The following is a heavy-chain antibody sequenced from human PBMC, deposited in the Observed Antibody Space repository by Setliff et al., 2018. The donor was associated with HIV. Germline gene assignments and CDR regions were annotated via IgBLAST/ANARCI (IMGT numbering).Heavy chain of an antibody. D-gene: IGHD2-2*01. CDR1: GGTFNSYI. J-gene: IGHJ4*02. CDR2: IIPSFGTV. CDR3: ARVRRGCSSHSCPLEN. V-gene: IGHV1-69*05. Sequence: ASVKVSCKSAGGTFNSYILSWVRQAPGQGLEWTGGIIPSFGTVTYAQKFQGRVTITTDESMTTVYMELSSLRSEDTAVYYCARVRRGCSSHSCPLENWGQGTLVTVSS.